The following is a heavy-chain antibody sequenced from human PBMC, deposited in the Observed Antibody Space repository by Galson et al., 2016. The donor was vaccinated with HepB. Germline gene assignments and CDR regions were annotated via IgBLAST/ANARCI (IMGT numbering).Heavy chain of an antibody. CDR2: TFFRSKWYH. CDR3: AREGEYGGIPSNWFDL. J-gene: IGHJ5*02. V-gene: IGHV6-1*01. D-gene: IGHD4-23*01. Sequence: CAISGDSVSRHGASWNWIRQSPSRGLEWLGRTFFRSKWYHNYAPSMKSRITLNPDTSKGQVSLVMRSVTPEDTAVYYCAREGEYGGIPSNWFDLWGQGTLVTVSS. CDR1: GDSVSRHGAS.